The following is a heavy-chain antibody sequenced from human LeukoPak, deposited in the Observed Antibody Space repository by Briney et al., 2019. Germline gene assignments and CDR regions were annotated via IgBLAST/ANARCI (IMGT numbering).Heavy chain of an antibody. J-gene: IGHJ6*03. CDR1: GGSIISSSYY. V-gene: IGHV4-39*01. D-gene: IGHD5-12*01. CDR3: ARRGYDSRYYSYYMDV. CDR2: ISYSGST. Sequence: TSSETLSLTCTVSGGSIISSSYYWGWIRQPPGKGLEWIGTISYSGSTYYDPSLKSRVTMSVDTSKNQFYLKLSSVTAADTAVYYCARRGYDSRYYSYYMDVWGKGTTVTVSS.